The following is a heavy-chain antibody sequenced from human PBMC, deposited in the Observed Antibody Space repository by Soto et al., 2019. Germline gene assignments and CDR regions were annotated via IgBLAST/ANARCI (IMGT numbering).Heavy chain of an antibody. CDR2: IIPIFGTA. J-gene: IGHJ6*02. CDR1: GGTFSSYA. CDR3: ERGAGYPRTDYYYYDGMDV. D-gene: IGHD5-18*01. Sequence: QVQLVQSGAEVKKPGSSVKVSCKASGGTFSSYAISWVRQAPGHGLEWMGGIIPIFGTANYAQKFQGRVTITADESTSTAYKELSSLRSEDTGVYYCERGAGYPRTDYYYYDGMDVWGQGTTVTVSS. V-gene: IGHV1-69*01.